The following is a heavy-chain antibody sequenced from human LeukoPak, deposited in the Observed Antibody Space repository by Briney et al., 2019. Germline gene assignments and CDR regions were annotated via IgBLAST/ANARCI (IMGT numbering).Heavy chain of an antibody. Sequence: ASVKVSCKASGYTFTSYGISWVRQAPGQGLEWMGWISAYNGNTNYAQKLQGRVTMTTDTSTSTAYMELRSLRSDDMAVYYRARDQVVGYYDSSGYFDIDPWGQGTLVTVSS. CDR2: ISAYNGNT. CDR3: ARDQVVGYYDSSGYFDIDP. D-gene: IGHD3-22*01. CDR1: GYTFTSYG. V-gene: IGHV1-18*03. J-gene: IGHJ5*02.